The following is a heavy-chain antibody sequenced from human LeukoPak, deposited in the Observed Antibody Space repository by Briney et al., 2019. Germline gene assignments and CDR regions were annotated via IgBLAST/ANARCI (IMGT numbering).Heavy chain of an antibody. Sequence: SETLSLTCAVYGGSFSNYYWSWIRLPPGKGLEWIGEINDSGRINYNPSLMSRVTISVDTSKNQFSLRLTSVTARDTAVYYCARRWNYGRNYYIDVWGKGATVSVSS. D-gene: IGHD1-7*01. CDR1: GGSFSNYY. CDR3: ARRWNYGRNYYIDV. V-gene: IGHV4-34*01. CDR2: INDSGRI. J-gene: IGHJ6*03.